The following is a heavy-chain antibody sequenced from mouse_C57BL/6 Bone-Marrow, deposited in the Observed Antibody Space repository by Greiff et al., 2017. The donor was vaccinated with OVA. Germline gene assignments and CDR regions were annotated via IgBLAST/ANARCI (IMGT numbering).Heavy chain of an antibody. D-gene: IGHD2-4*01. J-gene: IGHJ4*01. V-gene: IGHV1-18*01. CDR3: AREGTYDYGYAMDY. CDR2: INPNNGGT. CDR1: GYTFTDYN. Sequence: EVQLQESGPELVKPGASVKIPCKASGYTFTDYNMDWVKQSHGKSLEWIGDINPNNGGTIYNQKFKGKATLTVDKSSSTAYMELRSLTSEDTAVYYCAREGTYDYGYAMDYWGQGTSVTVSS.